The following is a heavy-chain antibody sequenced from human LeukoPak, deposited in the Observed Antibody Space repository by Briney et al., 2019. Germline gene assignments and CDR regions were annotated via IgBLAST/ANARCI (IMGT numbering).Heavy chain of an antibody. D-gene: IGHD3-22*01. Sequence: PSETLSLTCTVSGGSVSNSSYYWGWIRQPPGKGLEWIGSIYHSGSTYYNPSLKSRVTISVDTSKNQFSLKLSSVTAADTAVYYCARDQSYDSSGTFDYWGQGTLVTVSS. CDR1: GGSVSNSSYY. CDR2: IYHSGST. V-gene: IGHV4-39*07. CDR3: ARDQSYDSSGTFDY. J-gene: IGHJ4*02.